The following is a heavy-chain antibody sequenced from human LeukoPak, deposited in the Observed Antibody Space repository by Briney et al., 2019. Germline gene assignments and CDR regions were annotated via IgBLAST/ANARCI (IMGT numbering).Heavy chain of an antibody. Sequence: GASVKVSCKASGGTFSSYAISWLRQAPGQGLEWMGGIIPIFGTANYAQKFQGRVTITADESTSTAYMELSSLRSEDTAVYYCARATRPDTAMAPFDYWGQGTLVTVSS. V-gene: IGHV1-69*13. D-gene: IGHD5-18*01. CDR1: GGTFSSYA. CDR2: IIPIFGTA. CDR3: ARATRPDTAMAPFDY. J-gene: IGHJ4*02.